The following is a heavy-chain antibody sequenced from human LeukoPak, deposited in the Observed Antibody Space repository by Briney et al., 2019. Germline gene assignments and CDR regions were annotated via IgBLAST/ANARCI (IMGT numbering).Heavy chain of an antibody. J-gene: IGHJ4*02. Sequence: ASVKVSCKASGYTFTGYYMHWVRQAPGQGLEWMGRIDPNSGGTKYAQKFQGRVTMTRDTSISTAYMELSRLRSDDTAVYYCAREDDYGDYVIDYWGQGTLVIVSS. D-gene: IGHD4-17*01. CDR1: GYTFTGYY. CDR2: IDPNSGGT. V-gene: IGHV1-2*06. CDR3: AREDDYGDYVIDY.